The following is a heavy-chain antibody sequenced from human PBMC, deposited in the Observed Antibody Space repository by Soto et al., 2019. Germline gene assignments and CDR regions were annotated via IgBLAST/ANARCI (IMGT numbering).Heavy chain of an antibody. D-gene: IGHD3-16*01. V-gene: IGHV4-34*01. CDR1: GSSFSGYY. CDR3: ARIPTDYNDVGGTSTY. CDR2: INHSGNP. J-gene: IGHJ4*02. Sequence: SETLSLTCAIYGSSFSGYYWGWIRQPPGRGLEWIGEINHSGNPNYNPSLKSRVTISADTSKNQFSLKLTPVTAADTAVYYCARIPTDYNDVGGTSTYWGLGTLVTVSS.